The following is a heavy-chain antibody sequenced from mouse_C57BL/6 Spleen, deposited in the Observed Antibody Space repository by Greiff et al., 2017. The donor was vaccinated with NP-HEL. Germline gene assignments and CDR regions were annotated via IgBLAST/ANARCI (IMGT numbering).Heavy chain of an antibody. V-gene: IGHV1-82*01. J-gene: IGHJ2*01. CDR2: IYPGDGDT. CDR1: GYAFSSSW. CDR3: ARVYSDYYFDY. D-gene: IGHD2-12*01. Sequence: VQLQQSGPELVKPGASVKISCKASGYAFSSSWMNWVKQRPGKGLEWIGRIYPGDGDTNYNGKFKGKATLTADKSSSTAYMQLSSLTSEDSAVYFFARVYSDYYFDYWGQGTTLTVSS.